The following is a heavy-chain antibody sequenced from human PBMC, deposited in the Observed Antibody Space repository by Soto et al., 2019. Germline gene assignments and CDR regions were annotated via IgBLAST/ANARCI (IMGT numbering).Heavy chain of an antibody. D-gene: IGHD3-9*01. J-gene: IGHJ4*02. CDR1: GFTFSSYS. CDR3: ARDRDWAFDY. Sequence: WGSLRLSCVASGFTFSSYSMVWVRQAPGKGLEWISYIFVSSTTIYYADSVKGRFTVSRDNAQNSLFLLMNSLRVEDTAVYYCARDRDWAFDYWGRGTLVTVSS. CDR2: IFVSSTTI. V-gene: IGHV3-48*04.